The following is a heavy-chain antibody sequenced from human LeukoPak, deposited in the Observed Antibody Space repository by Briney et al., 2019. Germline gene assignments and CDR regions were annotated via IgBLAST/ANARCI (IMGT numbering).Heavy chain of an antibody. Sequence: GTSVKVSCKASGDTFTSYAISWVRQAPGQGLEWMGGIIPICGTANYAQKFQGRVTMTTDKSTSTAYMELSSLRSEDTAVYYCARALHKYSYDSSGYLYYFDYWGQGTLVTVSS. V-gene: IGHV1-69*05. CDR1: GDTFTSYA. CDR2: IIPICGTA. CDR3: ARALHKYSYDSSGYLYYFDY. J-gene: IGHJ4*02. D-gene: IGHD3-22*01.